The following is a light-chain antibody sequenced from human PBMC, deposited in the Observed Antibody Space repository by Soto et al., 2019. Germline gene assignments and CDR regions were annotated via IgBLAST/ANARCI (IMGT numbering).Light chain of an antibody. CDR2: GGS. CDR1: QSVGSAY. V-gene: IGKV3-20*01. CDR3: QQYDTSPIT. J-gene: IGKJ5*01. Sequence: EIVLTQSPGTLSLYTGERATLSCRASQSVGSAYLAWYQQRPGQAPRLLIYGGSSRATGIPDRFSGRGSGTDFSLTISRLEPEDFALYYCQQYDTSPITFGQGTRLEIK.